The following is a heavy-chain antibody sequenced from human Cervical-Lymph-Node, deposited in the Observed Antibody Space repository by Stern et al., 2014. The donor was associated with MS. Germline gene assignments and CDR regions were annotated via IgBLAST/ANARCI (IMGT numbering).Heavy chain of an antibody. V-gene: IGHV1-46*01. Sequence: VQLVESGAEVKKPGASVKVSCKASGYTFTSYYMHWVRQAPGQGLEWMGVINPSSGTTSYAQKFQGRVTLTRDTSTSTVYVELRSLRSEDTALYYCARDGYFGSGTSHWFDPWGQGTPVTVSS. CDR2: INPSSGTT. D-gene: IGHD3-10*01. CDR1: GYTFTSYY. CDR3: ARDGYFGSGTSHWFDP. J-gene: IGHJ5*02.